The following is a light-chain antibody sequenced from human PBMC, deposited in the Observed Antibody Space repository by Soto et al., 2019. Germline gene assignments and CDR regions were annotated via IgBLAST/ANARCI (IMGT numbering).Light chain of an antibody. V-gene: IGLV2-14*01. Sequence: QSALTQPASVSGSPGQSITISCTGTSSDVGGYKYVSWYQQHPGKAPKLTIYEVSKRPSGVSNRFSGAKSGNTASLTISGLQAEDEADYYCSSYTSSSTLEFGGGTKLTVL. J-gene: IGLJ3*02. CDR1: SSDVGGYKY. CDR2: EVS. CDR3: SSYTSSSTLE.